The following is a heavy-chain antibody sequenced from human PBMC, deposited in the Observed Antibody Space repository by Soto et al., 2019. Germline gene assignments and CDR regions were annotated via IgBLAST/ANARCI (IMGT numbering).Heavy chain of an antibody. V-gene: IGHV1-69*13. CDR3: ARDYYYDRDDFDI. Sequence: ASVKVSCKASGGTFSSYAVSWVRQAPGQGLEWMGGIIPIFGTANYAQKFQGRVTITADESTSTAYMELSSLRSEDTAVYYCARDYYYDRDDFDIWGQGTMVTVSS. D-gene: IGHD3-22*01. CDR1: GGTFSSYA. J-gene: IGHJ3*02. CDR2: IIPIFGTA.